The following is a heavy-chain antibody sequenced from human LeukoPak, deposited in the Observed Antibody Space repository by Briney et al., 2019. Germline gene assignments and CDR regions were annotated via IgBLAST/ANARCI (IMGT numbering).Heavy chain of an antibody. CDR3: ASRVDSGYSYGLLDY. J-gene: IGHJ4*02. Sequence: GASVKVSCKASGGTFSSYAISWVRQAPGQGLEWMGGIIPIFGTANYAQKFQGRVTITADEPTSTAYMELSSLRSEDTAVYYCASRVDSGYSYGLLDYWGQGTLVTVSS. CDR2: IIPIFGTA. CDR1: GGTFSSYA. V-gene: IGHV1-69*13. D-gene: IGHD5-18*01.